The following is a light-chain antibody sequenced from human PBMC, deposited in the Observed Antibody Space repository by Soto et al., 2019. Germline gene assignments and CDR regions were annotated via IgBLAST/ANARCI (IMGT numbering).Light chain of an antibody. CDR3: QQYNNWPPPWT. CDR2: GAS. Sequence: EIVMTQSPATLSVYPGERATLSCRASQSVSSNLAWYQQKPGQAPRLLIYGASTRATGIPARFSGSGSGTEFTLTISSLQSEDFAVYYCQQYNNWPPPWTFGQGTKVEIK. J-gene: IGKJ1*01. V-gene: IGKV3-15*01. CDR1: QSVSSN.